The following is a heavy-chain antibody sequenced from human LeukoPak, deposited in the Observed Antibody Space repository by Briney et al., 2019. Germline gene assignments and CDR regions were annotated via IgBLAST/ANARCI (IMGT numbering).Heavy chain of an antibody. CDR3: ARDRAMVYYYYGMDV. Sequence: SETLSLTCAVSGGSISSSNWWSWVRQPPGKGLEWIGYIYYSGSTNYNPSLKSRVTISVDTSKNQFSLKLSSVTAAYTAVYYCARDRAMVYYYYGMDVWGQGTTVTVSS. V-gene: IGHV4-4*02. D-gene: IGHD5-18*01. CDR1: GGSISSSNW. J-gene: IGHJ6*02. CDR2: IYYSGST.